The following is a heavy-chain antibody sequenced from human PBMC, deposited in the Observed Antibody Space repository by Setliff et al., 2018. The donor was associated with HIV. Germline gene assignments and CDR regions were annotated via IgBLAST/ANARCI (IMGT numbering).Heavy chain of an antibody. V-gene: IGHV3-7*01. D-gene: IGHD3-16*01. J-gene: IGHJ4*02. CDR3: VRWGLPYGIDA. CDR2: IKPDGSSK. CDR1: GFTFSSYA. Sequence: PGGSLRLSCVASGFTFSSYAMHWVRQAPGKGREWVAHIKPDGSSKKYVDSVKGRFTISRDNAKDSLYLQMHSLRAEDTAVYYCVRWGLPYGIDAWGQGTLVTVSS.